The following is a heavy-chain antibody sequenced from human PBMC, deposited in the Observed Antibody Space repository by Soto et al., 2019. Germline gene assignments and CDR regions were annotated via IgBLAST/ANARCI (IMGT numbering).Heavy chain of an antibody. J-gene: IGHJ6*03. CDR2: IYYSGST. Sequence: SETLSLTCTVSGDSLSTGSYYWSWIRQSPGKGPEWIGSIYYSGSTNYSPSVKGRVTISIDTSTNQFSLKLNSVTAADTAVYYFVRRRRYGDYPYYCYYMDVWGKGTTVTVSS. CDR1: GDSLSTGSYY. V-gene: IGHV4-61*01. CDR3: VRRRRYGDYPYYCYYMDV. D-gene: IGHD4-17*01.